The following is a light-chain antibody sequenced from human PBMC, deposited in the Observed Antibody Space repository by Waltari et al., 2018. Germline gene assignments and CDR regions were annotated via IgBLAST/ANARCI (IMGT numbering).Light chain of an antibody. Sequence: QSVLTQPPSASGTPGQRVTIPCSGSSSNIGSNTVNWYQQLPGTAPKLLIYSNTQRPSGVPDRFSGSKSGTSASLAISGLQSEDEADYYCAAWDDSLNGFWVFGGGTKLTVL. CDR3: AAWDDSLNGFWV. J-gene: IGLJ3*02. CDR2: SNT. V-gene: IGLV1-44*01. CDR1: SSNIGSNT.